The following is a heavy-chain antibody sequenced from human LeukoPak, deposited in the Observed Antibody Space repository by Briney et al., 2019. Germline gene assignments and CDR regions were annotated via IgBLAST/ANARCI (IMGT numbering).Heavy chain of an antibody. CDR1: GDSISSTDYF. V-gene: IGHV4-31*03. J-gene: IGHJ4*02. CDR2: FFYSGST. Sequence: KPSETRSLTCTVSGDSISSTDYFWSWIRQHTGKGRVGNVYFFYSGSTYYNPSLKSRVTISVDTSKSQFSLKVSSVTAADTAVYYCASQWATLGYCGGGACRLDYWGQGTLVTVSS. CDR3: ASQWATLGYCGGGACRLDY. D-gene: IGHD2-15*01.